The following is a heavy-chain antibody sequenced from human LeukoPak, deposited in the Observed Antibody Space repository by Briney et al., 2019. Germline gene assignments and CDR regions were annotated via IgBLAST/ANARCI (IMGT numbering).Heavy chain of an antibody. Sequence: SETLSLTCTVSGDXIITYYWSWIRQPPGKGLEWIGYMYYSGSTNYNPSLKSRVTISVDKSRNQFSLTLSSVTAADTAVYYCARHSRGYDSEFGYWGQGILVTVSS. V-gene: IGHV4-59*08. CDR2: MYYSGST. CDR1: GDXIITYY. J-gene: IGHJ4*02. CDR3: ARHSRGYDSEFGY. D-gene: IGHD5-12*01.